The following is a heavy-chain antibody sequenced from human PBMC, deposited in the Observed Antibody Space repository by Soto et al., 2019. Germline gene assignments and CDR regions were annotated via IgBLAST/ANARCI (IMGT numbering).Heavy chain of an antibody. D-gene: IGHD6-19*01. CDR2: SRNKANSYTT. Sequence: GSLRLSCAASGFTFSDHYMDWVRQAPGKGLEWVARSRNKANSYTTEYAAPVKGRVTISRDYSKNSLYLQMNSLKTEDTAVYYCARGIAVAPGAFDIWGQGTMVTVSS. V-gene: IGHV3-72*01. J-gene: IGHJ3*02. CDR1: GFTFSDHY. CDR3: ARGIAVAPGAFDI.